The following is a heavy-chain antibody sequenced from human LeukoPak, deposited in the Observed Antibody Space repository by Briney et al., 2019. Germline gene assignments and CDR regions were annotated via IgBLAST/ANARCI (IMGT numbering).Heavy chain of an antibody. CDR3: ARGKGGDFWSGPRDGVDV. J-gene: IGHJ6*02. Sequence: GASVKVSCKASGYTFTSYGISWVRQAPGQGLEWMGWISAYNGNTNYAQKLQGRVTMTTDTSTSTAYMELRSLRSDDTAVYYCARGKGGDFWSGPRDGVDVWGQGTTVTVSS. CDR1: GYTFTSYG. V-gene: IGHV1-18*01. D-gene: IGHD3-3*01. CDR2: ISAYNGNT.